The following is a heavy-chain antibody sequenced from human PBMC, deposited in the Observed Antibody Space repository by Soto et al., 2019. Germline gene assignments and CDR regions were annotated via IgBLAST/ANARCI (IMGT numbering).Heavy chain of an antibody. CDR2: IYYSGST. CDR3: ARVSGVAAVFDY. CDR1: GGSISSGGYY. D-gene: IGHD6-13*01. Sequence: SETLSLTCTVSGGSISSGGYYWSWIRQHPGKGLEWIGYIYYSGSTYYNKSLKSRVTISVDTSKNQFSMKLSSVTAADTAVYYCARVSGVAAVFDYWGQGTLVTVSS. J-gene: IGHJ4*02. V-gene: IGHV4-31*03.